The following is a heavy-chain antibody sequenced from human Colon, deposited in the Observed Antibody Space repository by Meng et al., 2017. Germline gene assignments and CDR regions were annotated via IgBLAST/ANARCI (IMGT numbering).Heavy chain of an antibody. J-gene: IGHJ4*02. Sequence: LVGSGGCLVTPGGPFRFSCAVSGFTFSSYAMSWVRQAPGKGLEWVSAISNSGTSTYDADSVKGRFTISRDNSRNTLYLQMNSLRAEDTAVYYCAKGRTSDYWGQGTLVTVSS. CDR2: ISNSGTST. CDR3: AKGRTSDY. D-gene: IGHD3/OR15-3a*01. V-gene: IGHV3-23*04. CDR1: GFTFSSYA.